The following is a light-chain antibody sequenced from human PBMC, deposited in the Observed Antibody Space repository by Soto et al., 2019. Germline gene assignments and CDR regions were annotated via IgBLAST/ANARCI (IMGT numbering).Light chain of an antibody. J-gene: IGKJ4*01. CDR2: DAS. V-gene: IGKV3-11*01. CDR3: QKHSQF. CDR1: QSVGTY. Sequence: ENVLTHSPATLSLSPGERATLSCRASQSVGTYLAWFQHKPGQPPRLLIYDASTRATGVPARFSGSGSGTDFSLTISSLEPEDFATYYCQKHSQFFGGGTKVDIK.